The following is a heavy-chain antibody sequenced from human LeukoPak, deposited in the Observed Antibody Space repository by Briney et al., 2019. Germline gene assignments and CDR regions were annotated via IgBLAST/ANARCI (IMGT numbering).Heavy chain of an antibody. D-gene: IGHD3-10*01. Sequence: SETLSLTCTVSGGSISSYYWSWIRQPAGKGLEWIGRIYTSGSINYNPSLKSRVTMSVDTSKNQFSLKLSSVTAADTAVYYCARDLLSYGSGRDYYYMDVWGKGTTVTISS. J-gene: IGHJ6*03. CDR2: IYTSGSI. CDR1: GGSISSYY. V-gene: IGHV4-4*07. CDR3: ARDLLSYGSGRDYYYMDV.